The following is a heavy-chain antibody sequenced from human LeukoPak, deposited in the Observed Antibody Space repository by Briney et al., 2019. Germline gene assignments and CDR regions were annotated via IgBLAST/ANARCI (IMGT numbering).Heavy chain of an antibody. CDR3: AKELRITMVRGVPYGMDV. J-gene: IGHJ6*02. CDR2: ISGSGGST. Sequence: PGGSLRLSCAASGFTFSSYAMGWVRQAPGKGLEWVSAISGSGGSTYYADSVKGRFTISRDNSKNTLYLQMNSLRAEDTAVYYCAKELRITMVRGVPYGMDVWGQGTTVTVSS. CDR1: GFTFSSYA. D-gene: IGHD3-10*01. V-gene: IGHV3-23*01.